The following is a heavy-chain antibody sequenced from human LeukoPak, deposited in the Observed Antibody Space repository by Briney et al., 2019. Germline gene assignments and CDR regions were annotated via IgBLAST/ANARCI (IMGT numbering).Heavy chain of an antibody. J-gene: IGHJ3*02. Sequence: KPSETLSLTCTVSGGSISSYYWSWIRQPAGKGLEWIGRIYTSGSTNYNPSLKSRVTMSVDTSKTQFSLKLTSVTAADTAVYYCARHEVDTAMVSAFDIWGQGTTVTVSS. CDR2: IYTSGST. CDR3: ARHEVDTAMVSAFDI. V-gene: IGHV4-4*07. CDR1: GGSISSYY. D-gene: IGHD5-18*01.